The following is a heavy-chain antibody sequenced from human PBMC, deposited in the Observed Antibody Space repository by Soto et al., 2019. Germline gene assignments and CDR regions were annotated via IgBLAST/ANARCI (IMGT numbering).Heavy chain of an antibody. J-gene: IGHJ3*02. V-gene: IGHV5-51*01. CDR1: GYSFTSYW. CDR2: IYPGDSDT. D-gene: IGHD3-22*01. CDR3: ARPPRYYYDSKGAFDI. Sequence: GESLKISCKGSGYSFTSYWIGWVRQMPGKVLEWMGIIYPGDSDTRYSPSFQGQVTISADKSISTAYLQWSSLKASDTAMYYCARPPRYYYDSKGAFDIWGQGXMVTV.